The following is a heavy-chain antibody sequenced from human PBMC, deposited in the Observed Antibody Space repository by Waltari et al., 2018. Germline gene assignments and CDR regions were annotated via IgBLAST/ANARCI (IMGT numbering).Heavy chain of an antibody. V-gene: IGHV4-38-2*01. Sequence: QVQLQESGPGLVKPSETLSLTCAVSGYSISSGYYWGWIRQPPGKGLEWIGSIYHSGSNYYNPSLKSRVTISVDRSKNQFSLKLSSVTAADTAVYYCARAYYYGSGSPPHFDYWGQGTLVTVSS. D-gene: IGHD3-10*01. CDR1: GYSISSGYY. CDR2: IYHSGSN. J-gene: IGHJ4*02. CDR3: ARAYYYGSGSPPHFDY.